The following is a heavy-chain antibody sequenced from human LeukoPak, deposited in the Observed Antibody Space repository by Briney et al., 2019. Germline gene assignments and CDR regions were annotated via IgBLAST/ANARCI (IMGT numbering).Heavy chain of an antibody. CDR3: ARDGRTAMAPFDY. D-gene: IGHD5-18*01. CDR2: ISSSSSYI. CDR1: GFTFSSYS. J-gene: IGHJ4*02. V-gene: IGHV3-21*01. Sequence: GGSLTLSCAASGFTFSSYSMNWVRQAPGKGLEWVSSISSSSSYIYYADSVKGRFTISRDNAKNSLYLQMNSLRAEDTAVYYCARDGRTAMAPFDYWGQGTLVTVSS.